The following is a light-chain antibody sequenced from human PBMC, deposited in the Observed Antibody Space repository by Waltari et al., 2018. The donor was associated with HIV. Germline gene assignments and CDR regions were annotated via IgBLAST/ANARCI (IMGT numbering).Light chain of an antibody. CDR3: QVWDSDTGV. Sequence: SYELTQTPSVSVALGQTAKVARGGDNLASKEVHWYQQKPGRPPVLVIYDNNKRPSGIPGRFSGFNSGITATLTISGAQGDDEADYYCQVWDSDTGVFGSGTKVTVL. J-gene: IGLJ1*01. CDR1: NLASKE. CDR2: DNN. V-gene: IGLV3-9*01.